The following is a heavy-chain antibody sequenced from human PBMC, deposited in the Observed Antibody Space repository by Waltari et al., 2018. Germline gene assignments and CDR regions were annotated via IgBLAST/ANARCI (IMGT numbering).Heavy chain of an antibody. D-gene: IGHD2-21*02. J-gene: IGHJ4*02. V-gene: IGHV4-59*01. Sequence: VQLQESGPGWVKPSEPLSLRCIVSGGFFGTYYWNWIRQPPGKVLEWIGRTFYGGSTDYNPSLQSRVTISADTSKNEVSLILTSVTAADTAVYFCARGNVVTAIDYWGQGTLVTVSS. CDR2: TFYGGST. CDR1: GGFFGTYY. CDR3: ARGNVVTAIDY.